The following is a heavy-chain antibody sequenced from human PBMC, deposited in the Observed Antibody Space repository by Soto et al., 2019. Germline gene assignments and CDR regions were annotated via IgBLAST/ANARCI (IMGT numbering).Heavy chain of an antibody. CDR1: GDSITSFY. Sequence: TVCGDSITSFYWSWLRQSPEQGLEWIGHIYYSGRTTYHPSLRSRITLSLDMSNSHVSLTLISCTADDTAFYYCARDRGSVDYVWGTYRSRDYFENLGRGTMVTACS. D-gene: IGHD3-16*02. J-gene: IGHJ4*02. CDR3: ARDRGSVDYVWGTYRSRDYFEN. CDR2: IYYSGRT. V-gene: IGHV4-59*01.